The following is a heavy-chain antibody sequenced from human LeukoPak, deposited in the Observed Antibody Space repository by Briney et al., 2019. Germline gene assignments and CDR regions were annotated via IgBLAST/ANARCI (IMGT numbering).Heavy chain of an antibody. D-gene: IGHD3-3*01. V-gene: IGHV3-64*01. CDR2: ISSNGGST. Sequence: GGSLRLSCAASGFTFSSYAIHWVRQAPGKGLEYVSAISSNGGSTYYANSVKDRFTISRDNSKNTLYLHMGSLRADDMAVYYCARAATNSDFWSGFFDYWGQGTLVTVSS. J-gene: IGHJ4*02. CDR3: ARAATNSDFWSGFFDY. CDR1: GFTFSSYA.